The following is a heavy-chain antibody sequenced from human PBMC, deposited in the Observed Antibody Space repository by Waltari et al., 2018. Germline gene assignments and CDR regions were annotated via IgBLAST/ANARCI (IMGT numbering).Heavy chain of an antibody. CDR2: IDHSGRA. V-gene: IGHV4-34*01. J-gene: IGHJ6*02. Sequence: QVQLQQWGTGLLRPSETLSLTCAVHGGSFSGYYWSWIRQPPGKGLEGIGEIDHSGRANYIPSLRSRLTISLDTSRNYLSLKLKSLTAADTAVYYCARGPYCSDGICYLRYYYGMDVWGQGTAVTVSS. CDR3: ARGPYCSDGICYLRYYYGMDV. CDR1: GGSFSGYY. D-gene: IGHD2-8*01.